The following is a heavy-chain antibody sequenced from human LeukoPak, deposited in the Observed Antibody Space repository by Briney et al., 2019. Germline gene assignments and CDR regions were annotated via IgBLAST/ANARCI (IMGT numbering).Heavy chain of an antibody. D-gene: IGHD2-21*02. J-gene: IGHJ5*02. V-gene: IGHV3-73*01. CDR3: TTQSAYCGGDCYSLSDWFDP. CDR2: IRSKANSYAT. Sequence: GGSLRLSCAASGFTFSGSAMHWVRQASGKGLEWVGRIRSKANSYATAYAASVKGRFTISRDDSKNTAYLQTNSLKTEDTAVYYCTTQSAYCGGDCYSLSDWFDPWGQGTLVTVSS. CDR1: GFTFSGSA.